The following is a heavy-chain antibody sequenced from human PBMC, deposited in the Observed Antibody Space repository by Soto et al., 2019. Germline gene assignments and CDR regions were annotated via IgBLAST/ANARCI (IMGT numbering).Heavy chain of an antibody. V-gene: IGHV4-59*01. J-gene: IGHJ6*02. D-gene: IGHD4-17*01. CDR3: ARDQHGDYEGTGMDV. CDR1: GGSISSYY. CDR2: IYYSGST. Sequence: PSETLSLTCTVSGGSISSYYWSWIRQPPGKGLEWIGYIYYSGSTNYNPSLKSRVTISVDTSKNQFSLKLSSVTAADTAVYYCARDQHGDYEGTGMDVWGQGTTVTVSS.